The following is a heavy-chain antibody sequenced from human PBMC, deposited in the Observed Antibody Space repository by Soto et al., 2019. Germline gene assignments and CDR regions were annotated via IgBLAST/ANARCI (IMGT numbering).Heavy chain of an antibody. D-gene: IGHD5-12*01. CDR3: ARDGSGYSGYDWDYYGMDV. CDR1: GYTFTCYY. CDR2: INPNSGGT. V-gene: IGHV1-2*02. J-gene: IGHJ6*02. Sequence: ASVKVSCKASGYTFTCYYMHWVRQAPGQGLEWMGWINPNSGGTNYAQKFQGRVTMTRDTSISTAYMELSRLRSDDTAVYYCARDGSGYSGYDWDYYGMDVWGQGTTVTVSS.